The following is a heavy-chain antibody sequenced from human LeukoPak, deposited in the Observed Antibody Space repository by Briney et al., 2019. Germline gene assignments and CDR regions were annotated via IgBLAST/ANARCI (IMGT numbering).Heavy chain of an antibody. CDR1: RSTFSSYW. CDR2: IKQDGSEE. D-gene: IGHD6-19*01. Sequence: PGGSLRLSCAASRSTFSSYWMSWVRQAPGKGLEWVANIKQDGSEEYYVDSVKGRFIISRDNAKNSLYLQMNSLRAEDTAVYYCARLNSGILSWDYWGQGALVTVSS. V-gene: IGHV3-7*01. J-gene: IGHJ4*02. CDR3: ARLNSGILSWDY.